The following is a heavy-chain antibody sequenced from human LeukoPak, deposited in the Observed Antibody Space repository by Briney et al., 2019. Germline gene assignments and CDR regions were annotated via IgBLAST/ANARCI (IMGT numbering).Heavy chain of an antibody. Sequence: GGSLRLSCAASGFTFSDYYMSWIRQAPGKGLEWLSYIGSSNTIYSADSVKGRFTISRDNAKNSLYLQMNSLRAEDTAVYYCARDGAAAAGEYYYYYYMDVWGKGTTVTVSS. CDR1: GFTFSDYY. D-gene: IGHD6-13*01. V-gene: IGHV3-11*04. CDR2: IGSSNTI. J-gene: IGHJ6*03. CDR3: ARDGAAAAGEYYYYYYMDV.